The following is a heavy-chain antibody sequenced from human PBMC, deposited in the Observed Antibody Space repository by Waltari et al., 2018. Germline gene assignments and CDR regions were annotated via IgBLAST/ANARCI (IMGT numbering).Heavy chain of an antibody. V-gene: IGHV3-21*01. J-gene: IGHJ4*02. CDR1: GFTFSSYS. CDR2: ISSSSSYI. D-gene: IGHD4-4*01. Sequence: EVQLVEAGGGVVKPGGSLRLYSAASGFTFSSYSMNWVRQAPGNGLEWVSSISSSSSYIYYADSVKGRFTISRDNAKNSLDLQMNSLRAEDTAVYYCARDGTTVAWENWGQGTLVTVSS. CDR3: ARDGTTVAWEN.